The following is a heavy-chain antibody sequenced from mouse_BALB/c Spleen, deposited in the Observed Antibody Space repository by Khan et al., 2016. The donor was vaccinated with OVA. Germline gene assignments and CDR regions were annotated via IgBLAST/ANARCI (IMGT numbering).Heavy chain of an antibody. D-gene: IGHD1-1*01. CDR1: GYSITSGYA. CDR3: ARGNYYGYYFDY. CDR2: ISYSGGT. J-gene: IGHJ2*01. Sequence: EVQLVESGPGLVKPSQSLSLTCTVTGYSITSGYAWNWIRQFPGNKLEWMGYISYSGGTSYNPSLKSRISITRDTSKNQFFLQLNSVTTEETATYYCARGNYYGYYFDYWGQGTTLTVSS. V-gene: IGHV3-2*02.